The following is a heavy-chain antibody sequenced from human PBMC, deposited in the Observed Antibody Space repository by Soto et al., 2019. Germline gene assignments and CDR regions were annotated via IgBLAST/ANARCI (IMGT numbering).Heavy chain of an antibody. Sequence: GGSLRLSCAGSGFTFGDNDVNWVRQAPGKGLEWVGFIRSKPFGGTTEYAASVKGRFTISRDDSKSIAYLQMNSLRTEDTAVYYCTRDVPAMDVWGQGTTVTV. CDR2: IRSKPFGGTT. V-gene: IGHV3-49*04. CDR1: GFTFGDND. CDR3: TRDVPAMDV. J-gene: IGHJ6*02.